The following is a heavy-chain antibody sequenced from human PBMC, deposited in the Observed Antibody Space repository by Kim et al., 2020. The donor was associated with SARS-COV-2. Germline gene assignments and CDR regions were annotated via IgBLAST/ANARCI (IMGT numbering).Heavy chain of an antibody. CDR2: INHSGST. D-gene: IGHD2-2*01. CDR1: GGSFSGYY. V-gene: IGHV4-34*01. Sequence: SETLSLTCAVYGGSFSGYYWSWIRQPPGKGLEWIGEINHSGSTNYNPSLKSRVTISVDTSKNQFSLKLSSVTAADTAVYYCARGKYCSSTSCYVGWRAWFDPWGQGTLVTVSS. J-gene: IGHJ5*02. CDR3: ARGKYCSSTSCYVGWRAWFDP.